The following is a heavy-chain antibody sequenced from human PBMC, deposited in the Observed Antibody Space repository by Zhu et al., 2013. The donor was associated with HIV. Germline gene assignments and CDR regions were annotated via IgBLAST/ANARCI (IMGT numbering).Heavy chain of an antibody. CDR3: ARGPVTTVTTAYWYFDL. Sequence: QVQLVQSGAEVKKPGASVKVSCKASGYTFTSYGISWVRQAPGQGLEWMGWINPNSGGTNYAQKFQGRVTMTRDTSISTAYMELSRLRSDDTAVYYCARGPVTTVTTAYWYFDLWGRGTLVTVSS. V-gene: IGHV1-2*02. CDR2: INPNSGGT. CDR1: GYTFTSYG. J-gene: IGHJ2*01. D-gene: IGHD4-17*01.